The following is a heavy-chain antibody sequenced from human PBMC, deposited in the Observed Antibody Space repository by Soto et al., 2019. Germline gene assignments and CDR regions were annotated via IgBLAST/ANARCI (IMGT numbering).Heavy chain of an antibody. D-gene: IGHD6-6*01. CDR3: ARGGPSSAVLFDY. V-gene: IGHV1-2*04. Sequence: ASVKVSCKASGYTFTGYYMHWVRQAPGQGLEWMGWINPNSGGTNYAQKFQGWVTMTRDTSISTAYMELSRLRSDDTAVYYCARGGPSSAVLFDYWGQGTLVTVSS. CDR1: GYTFTGYY. J-gene: IGHJ4*02. CDR2: INPNSGGT.